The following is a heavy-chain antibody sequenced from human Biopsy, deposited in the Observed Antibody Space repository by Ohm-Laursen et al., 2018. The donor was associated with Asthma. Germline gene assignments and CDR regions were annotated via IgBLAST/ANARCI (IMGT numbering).Heavy chain of an antibody. CDR3: ARGYSGSDRIVYYYSGLEV. CDR1: GDSFSIFT. Sequence: ASVKVSCKASGDSFSIFTYSWVRQAPGQGLERMGGLIPVLGTPDHAQMFEGRVTITADESTSTAYMELSSLSSEDTAVYYCARGYSGSDRIVYYYSGLEVWGQGTTVTVSS. J-gene: IGHJ6*02. V-gene: IGHV1-69*13. D-gene: IGHD5-12*01. CDR2: LIPVLGTP.